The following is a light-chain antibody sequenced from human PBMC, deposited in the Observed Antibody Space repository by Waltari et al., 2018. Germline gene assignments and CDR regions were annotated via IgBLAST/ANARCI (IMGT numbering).Light chain of an antibody. CDR2: DAS. CDR1: KDISKS. Sequence: DIQMTQSPSSLSASVGDRVTITCQASKDISKSLSCYQQKQGKGPKLLIFDASTLETGVPTRFSGSGSGTDFTFTIISLQPEDTATYYCQQYDNLLTFGGGTKVEI. J-gene: IGKJ4*01. CDR3: QQYDNLLT. V-gene: IGKV1-33*01.